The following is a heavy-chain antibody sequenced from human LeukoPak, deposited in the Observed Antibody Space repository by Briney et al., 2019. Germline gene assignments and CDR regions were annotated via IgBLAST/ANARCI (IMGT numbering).Heavy chain of an antibody. V-gene: IGHV3-23*01. CDR3: AKDHGPGWVGATRPKSDAFDI. Sequence: PGGSLRLSCAASGFTFSRHSMNWVRQAPGKGLEWVSAISGSGGSTYYADSVKGRFTISRDNSKNTLYLQMNSLRAEDTAVYYCAKDHGPGWVGATRPKSDAFDIWGQGTMVTVSS. CDR1: GFTFSRHS. J-gene: IGHJ3*02. CDR2: ISGSGGST. D-gene: IGHD1-26*01.